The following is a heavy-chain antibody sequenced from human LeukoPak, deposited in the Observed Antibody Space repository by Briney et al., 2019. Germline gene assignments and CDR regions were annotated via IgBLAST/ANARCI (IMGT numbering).Heavy chain of an antibody. CDR3: AKAYSNPSLFDY. D-gene: IGHD4-11*01. J-gene: IGHJ4*02. CDR1: GFTFSDHY. V-gene: IGHV3-72*01. CDR2: SGNEANSYTT. Sequence: GGTLRLSCVASGFTFSDHYMDWVRQAPGKGLEWVGRSGNEANSYTTDYAASVKGRFTISRDDSKNSLYLQMNSLRAEDTAVYYCAKAYSNPSLFDYWGQGTLVTVSS.